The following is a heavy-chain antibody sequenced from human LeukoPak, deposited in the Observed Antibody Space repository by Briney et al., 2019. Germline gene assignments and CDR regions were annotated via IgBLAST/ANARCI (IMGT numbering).Heavy chain of an antibody. J-gene: IGHJ3*02. CDR3: ARDAHAFNM. Sequence: GGSLRLSCAASGFTFSSYGMHWVRQAPGKGLEWVAVIWYDGSKKNYADSVKGRFTISRDNSKNMLYLQMNSLRAEDTAVYYCARDAHAFNMWGQGTMVTVSS. V-gene: IGHV3-33*01. CDR1: GFTFSSYG. CDR2: IWYDGSKK.